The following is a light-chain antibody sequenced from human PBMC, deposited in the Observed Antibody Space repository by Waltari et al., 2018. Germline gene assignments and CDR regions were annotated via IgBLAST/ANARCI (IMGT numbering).Light chain of an antibody. V-gene: IGKV3-20*01. Sequence: EIVLTQSPGTLSLSPGERATLSCRASQSVSNNYLAWYQQKPGQAPRLLIYGASSGATGIPDRFSGSGSETDFTLTIRRLEPEDFAVYYCQKYGRSPRAFGQGTKVEIK. J-gene: IGKJ1*01. CDR3: QKYGRSPRA. CDR2: GAS. CDR1: QSVSNNY.